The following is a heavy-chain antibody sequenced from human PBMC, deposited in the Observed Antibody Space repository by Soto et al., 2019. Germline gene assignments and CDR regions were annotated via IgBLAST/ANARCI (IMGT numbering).Heavy chain of an antibody. V-gene: IGHV4-31*11. CDR1: GASLSRAGYY. J-gene: IGHJ4*02. Sequence: PAQALSLAGDVAGASLSRAGYYSNCIRHPPGKGLEWIGYIYYSGTTYYHPSLKSRVTVSVDTSKNQFSLKLSSVSDTDTAVYYCARGYDSLPGFYRPFSDWGQGTRVTVTS. CDR2: IYYSGTT. D-gene: IGHD3-9*01. CDR3: ARGYDSLPGFYRPFSD.